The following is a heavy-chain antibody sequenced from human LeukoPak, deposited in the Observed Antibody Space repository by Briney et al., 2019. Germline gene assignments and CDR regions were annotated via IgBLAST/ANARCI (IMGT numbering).Heavy chain of an antibody. CDR3: ARSLRVRGVPDYMDV. Sequence: PGGSLRLSCAASGFTFSSYGMSWVRQAPGKGLEWVSAVSGSGGTTDYADSVKGRFTISRDNSKNTLYLQMNNLRADDTAVYYCARSLRVRGVPDYMDVWGKGTTITVSS. J-gene: IGHJ6*03. D-gene: IGHD3-10*01. CDR1: GFTFSSYG. V-gene: IGHV3-23*01. CDR2: VSGSGGTT.